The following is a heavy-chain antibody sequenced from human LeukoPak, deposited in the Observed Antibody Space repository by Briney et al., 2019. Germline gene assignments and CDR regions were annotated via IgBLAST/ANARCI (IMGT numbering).Heavy chain of an antibody. CDR1: GFTFSNHW. CDR2: VDGGGSST. V-gene: IGHV3-74*01. CDR3: AREVGTPQAFDI. J-gene: IGHJ3*02. D-gene: IGHD1-26*01. Sequence: GGSLRLSCAASGFTFSNHWMHWVRQVPGKGPVWVSRVDGGGSSTSYADSVRGRFTISRDNAKNSLYLQMNSLKAEDTAIYYCAREVGTPQAFDIWGQGTMVTVSS.